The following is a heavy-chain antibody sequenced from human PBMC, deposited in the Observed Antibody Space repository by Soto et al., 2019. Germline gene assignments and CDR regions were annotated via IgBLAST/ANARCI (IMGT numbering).Heavy chain of an antibody. Sequence: PSETLSLTCAVSGYSISTGFNWAWIRQPPGKGLEWIGSIYHSGSTYYNLSLKSRVTISSDASKNQISLKLSSVTAADTAVYYCALTLVEDAAFDIWGQGTMVTVSS. CDR1: GYSISTGFN. CDR2: IYHSGST. CDR3: ALTLVEDAAFDI. V-gene: IGHV4-38-2*01. J-gene: IGHJ3*02.